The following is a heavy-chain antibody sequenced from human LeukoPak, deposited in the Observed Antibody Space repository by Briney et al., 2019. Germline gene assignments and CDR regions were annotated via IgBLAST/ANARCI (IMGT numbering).Heavy chain of an antibody. CDR3: TTGPELGYYDILTGYPWGPFDY. CDR1: GFTFSSYA. J-gene: IGHJ4*02. V-gene: IGHV3-23*01. CDR2: ISGSGGST. Sequence: PGGSLRLSCAASGFTFSSYAMSWVRQAPGKGLEWVSGISGSGGSTDYVDSVKGRFTIPRDNSKNTLYLQMNSLKTEDTAVYYCTTGPELGYYDILTGYPWGPFDYWGQGTLVTVSS. D-gene: IGHD3-9*01.